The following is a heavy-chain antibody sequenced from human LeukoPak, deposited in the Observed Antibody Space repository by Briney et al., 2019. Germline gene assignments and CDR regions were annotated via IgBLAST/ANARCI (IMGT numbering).Heavy chain of an antibody. CDR3: ARDFSTWYSIDY. D-gene: IGHD2-15*01. Sequence: GGSLRLSCAASGFTFSSYALSWVRQAPGKGLEWLSALSGSGSATYYADSVKGRFTVSRDNSKNTLSLQMNSLRPDDTAVYYCARDFSTWYSIDYWGRGTLVTVSS. J-gene: IGHJ4*02. V-gene: IGHV3-23*01. CDR2: LSGSGSAT. CDR1: GFTFSSYA.